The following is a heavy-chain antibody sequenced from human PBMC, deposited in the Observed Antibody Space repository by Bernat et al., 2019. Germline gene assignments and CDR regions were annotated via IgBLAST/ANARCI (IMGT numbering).Heavy chain of an antibody. CDR1: GDTVSSNSAA. D-gene: IGHD4-4*01. CDR2: TYYRSKWYN. CDR3: ARGDRSNYLGSLEY. V-gene: IGHV6-1*01. J-gene: IGHJ4*02. Sequence: QVQLQQSGPGLVKPSQTLSLTCAISGDTVSSNSAAWNWIRQSPSRGLEWLGRTYYRSKWYNDYAVSVRSRINIKPDTSKNQFSLQLNSVTPEDTAVYYCARGDRSNYLGSLEYWGQGVLVTVAS.